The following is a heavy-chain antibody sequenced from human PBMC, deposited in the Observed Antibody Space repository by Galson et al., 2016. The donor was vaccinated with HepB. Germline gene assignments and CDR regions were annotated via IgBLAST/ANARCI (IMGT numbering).Heavy chain of an antibody. CDR1: GGTFGHSV. J-gene: IGHJ6*02. Sequence: SVKVSCKASGGTFGHSVFSWVRQAPGQGLEWMGGIIPIYGPANYAQKFQGRVTITADDSTRTAYMELRSLRSDDTAVYYCARADSWLVTDDYYHTMDVWGQGTTIIVSS. CDR2: IIPIYGPA. V-gene: IGHV1-69*13. D-gene: IGHD6-19*01. CDR3: ARADSWLVTDDYYHTMDV.